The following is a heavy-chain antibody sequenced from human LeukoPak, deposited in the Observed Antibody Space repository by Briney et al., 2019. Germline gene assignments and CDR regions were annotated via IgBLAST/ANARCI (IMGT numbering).Heavy chain of an antibody. J-gene: IGHJ4*02. CDR2: IIPSGGST. CDR3: ARGGPSAYYYDSSGYSEDQYDLDY. CDR1: GYTFTSYY. V-gene: IGHV1-46*01. D-gene: IGHD3-22*01. Sequence: ASVKVSCKASGYTFTSYYMHWVRQAPGQGLEWMGIIIPSGGSTSYAQKFQGRVTMTRDTSTSTVYMELSSLRSEDTAVYYCARGGPSAYYYDSSGYSEDQYDLDYWGQGTLVTVSS.